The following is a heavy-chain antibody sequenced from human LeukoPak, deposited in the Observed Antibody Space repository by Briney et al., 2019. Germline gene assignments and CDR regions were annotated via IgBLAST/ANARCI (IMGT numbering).Heavy chain of an antibody. CDR3: ARVLRNGGNSEFKY. V-gene: IGHV7-4-1*02. J-gene: IGHJ4*02. CDR2: INTNTGNP. CDR1: GYTFTSYA. D-gene: IGHD4-23*01. Sequence: ASVKVSCKASGYTFTSYAMNWVRQAPGQGLEWMGWINTNTGNPTYAQGFTGRFVFSLDTSVSTAYLQISSLKAEDTAVYYCARVLRNGGNSEFKYWGQGTLVTVSS.